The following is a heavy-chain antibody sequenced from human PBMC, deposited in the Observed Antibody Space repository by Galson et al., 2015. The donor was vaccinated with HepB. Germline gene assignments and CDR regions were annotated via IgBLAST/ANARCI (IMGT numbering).Heavy chain of an antibody. CDR2: IYYSGST. CDR3: ARDPGAINVDTAMVPEPDAFDI. D-gene: IGHD5-18*01. CDR1: GGSISSSSYY. Sequence: ETLSLTCTVSGGSISSSSYYWGWIRQPPGKGLEWIGSIYYSGSTYYNPSLKSRVTISVDTSKNQFPLKLSSVTAADTAVYYCARDPGAINVDTAMVPEPDAFDIWGQGTMVTVSS. V-gene: IGHV4-39*06. J-gene: IGHJ3*02.